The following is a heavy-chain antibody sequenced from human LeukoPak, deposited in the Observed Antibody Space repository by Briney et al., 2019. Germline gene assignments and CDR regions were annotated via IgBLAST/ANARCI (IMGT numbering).Heavy chain of an antibody. CDR2: INWNGGST. Sequence: GGSLRLSCAASGFTFTSYGMTWVRQAPGKGLEWVSGINWNGGSTGYADSVKGRFTISRDNAKNSLYLQMNSLRAEDTALYYCARDDGSGWYFYFDYWGQGTLVTVSS. D-gene: IGHD6-19*01. V-gene: IGHV3-20*04. J-gene: IGHJ4*02. CDR3: ARDDGSGWYFYFDY. CDR1: GFTFTSYG.